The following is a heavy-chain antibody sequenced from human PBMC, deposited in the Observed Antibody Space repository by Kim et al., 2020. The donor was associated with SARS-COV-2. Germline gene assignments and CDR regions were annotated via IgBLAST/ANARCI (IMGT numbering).Heavy chain of an antibody. D-gene: IGHD3-10*01. J-gene: IGHJ5*02. CDR2: IFSGGST. CDR1: GFTVSSNY. CDR3: ARDSSGWFDP. V-gene: IGHV3-53*01. Sequence: GGSLRLSCAASGFTVSSNYMSWVRQAPGKGLEWVSVIFSGGSTYYADSVKVRFTISRDNSKNTLYLQMNSLRAEDTAVYYCARDSSGWFDPWGQGTLVTVSS.